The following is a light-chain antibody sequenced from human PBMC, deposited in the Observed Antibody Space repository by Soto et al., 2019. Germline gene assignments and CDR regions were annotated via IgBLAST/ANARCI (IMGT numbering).Light chain of an antibody. Sequence: EIVFTQSPATPPASPGERATLSCRAGQNIHTNLAWYQQKPGQAPRLVIYGASKRATGIPDRFSGSGSGTDFTLTLSRLETEDFAVYACQQRWNWPGATFGGGTKVDI. J-gene: IGKJ4*01. V-gene: IGKV3D-20*02. CDR3: QQRWNWPGAT. CDR1: QNIHTN. CDR2: GAS.